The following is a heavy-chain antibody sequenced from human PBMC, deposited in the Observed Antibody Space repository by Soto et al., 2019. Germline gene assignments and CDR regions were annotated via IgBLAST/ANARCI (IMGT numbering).Heavy chain of an antibody. V-gene: IGHV3-11*05. Sequence: GGSLRLSCAASGFIFSDYYLSWIRQAPGKGLEWVSYVSSSSSYTDYADSVKGRFTIARDNAKKSLDLQMNSLRAEDTAVYYCARVGSTHLSGYYFGMDVWGQGTTVTVSS. CDR3: ARVGSTHLSGYYFGMDV. CDR1: GFIFSDYY. D-gene: IGHD3-10*01. J-gene: IGHJ6*02. CDR2: VSSSSSYT.